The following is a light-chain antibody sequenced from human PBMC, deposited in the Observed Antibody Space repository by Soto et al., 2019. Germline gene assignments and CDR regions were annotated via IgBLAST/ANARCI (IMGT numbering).Light chain of an antibody. CDR3: CSYAGSYTGV. CDR2: DVS. Sequence: QSALTQPRSVSGSPGQSVTISCTGTSSDVGGYNYVSWYQQHPGKAPKLTIYDVSKRPSGVPDRFSGSKSGNTASLTISGLQAEDEADYYCCSYAGSYTGVFGGGTKVTVL. J-gene: IGLJ3*02. V-gene: IGLV2-11*01. CDR1: SSDVGGYNY.